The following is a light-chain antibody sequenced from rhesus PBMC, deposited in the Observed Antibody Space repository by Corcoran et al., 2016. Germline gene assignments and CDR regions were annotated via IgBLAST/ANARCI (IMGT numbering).Light chain of an antibody. CDR1: SSDIGRYNY. CDR3: SSYEASDTYI. CDR2: KVN. Sequence: QSAPIQSPSMSGSLGQSVTISCTGTSSDIGRYNYVSWYRQQPGTTTKLMMYKVNMRPSGVSDRFSGSKSGNTASLTISGLQAEDEADYYCSSYEASDTYIFGAGTRLTVL. J-gene: IGLJ1*01. V-gene: IGLV2-11*01.